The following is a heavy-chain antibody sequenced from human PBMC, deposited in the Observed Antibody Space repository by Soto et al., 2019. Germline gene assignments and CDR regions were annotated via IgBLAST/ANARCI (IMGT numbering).Heavy chain of an antibody. J-gene: IGHJ4*02. V-gene: IGHV4-34*01. D-gene: IGHD3-9*01. Sequence: PSETLSLTCAAHNGSFTDYFWTWIRQSPGKGLEWIGEINHRGGATYNPSLRSRVTISIDTSKNHFSLSLGSLTAEDTAVYYCAKGNILPGYPAGFDYWGQGTLVTVSS. CDR1: NGSFTDYF. CDR3: AKGNILPGYPAGFDY. CDR2: INHRGGA.